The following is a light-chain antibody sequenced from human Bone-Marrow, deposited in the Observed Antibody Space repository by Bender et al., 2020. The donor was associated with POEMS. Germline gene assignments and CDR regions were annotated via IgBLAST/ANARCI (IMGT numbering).Light chain of an antibody. Sequence: QSVLTQPPSASGTPGQRVTISCSGGSSNIGAHAVNWYQHLPGTAPKLPIYSIHRRPSEVPDRFSGSRSDTSASLTIAGLQSGDEADYFCSSWDGTLKGPVFGTGTKLTVL. CDR1: SSNIGAHA. CDR3: SSWDGTLKGPV. J-gene: IGLJ2*01. V-gene: IGLV1-44*01. CDR2: SIH.